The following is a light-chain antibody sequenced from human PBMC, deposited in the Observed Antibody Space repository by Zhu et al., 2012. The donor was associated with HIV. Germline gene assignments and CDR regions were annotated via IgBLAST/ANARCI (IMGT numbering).Light chain of an antibody. CDR2: AAS. Sequence: IQMTQSPSSLSASVGDRVTITCRASQSLNNYLNWYQQKPGKPPKLLISAASSLQTGAPSRFSGSGSGTAFTLTIRSLQPEDFATYYCQQSYTTPPTFGQGTKVDVK. V-gene: IGKV1-39*01. CDR3: QQSYTTPPT. CDR1: QSLNNY. J-gene: IGKJ1*01.